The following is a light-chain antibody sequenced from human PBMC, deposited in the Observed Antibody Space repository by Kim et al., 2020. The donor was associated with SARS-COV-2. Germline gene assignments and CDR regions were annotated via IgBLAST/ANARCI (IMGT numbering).Light chain of an antibody. CDR3: QQYNNWPPLT. J-gene: IGKJ4*01. CDR1: QSISSN. CDR2: GAS. V-gene: IGKV3-15*01. Sequence: SSGERIAPPCRASQSISSNLAWYQQKTGQAPRLLIYGASTRATGVPARFSGSGSGTEFTLTISSLQSEDFAVYYCQQYNNWPPLTFGGGTKVDIK.